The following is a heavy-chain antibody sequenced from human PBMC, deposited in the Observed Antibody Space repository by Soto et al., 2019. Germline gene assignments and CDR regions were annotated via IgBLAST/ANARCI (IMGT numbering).Heavy chain of an antibody. Sequence: GRSLRLSCAASGFTFSSYAMSWVRQAPGKGLEWVSAISGSGGSTYYADSVKGRFTISRDNSKNTLYLQMNSLRAEDTAVYYCAKSIASRLDAFDIWGQGTMVTVSS. D-gene: IGHD6-6*01. CDR2: ISGSGGST. CDR3: AKSIASRLDAFDI. CDR1: GFTFSSYA. V-gene: IGHV3-23*01. J-gene: IGHJ3*02.